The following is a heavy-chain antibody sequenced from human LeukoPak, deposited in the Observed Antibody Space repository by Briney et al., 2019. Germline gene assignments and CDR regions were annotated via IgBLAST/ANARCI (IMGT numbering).Heavy chain of an antibody. Sequence: GGSLRLSCAASGFTFSSYAMSWVRQAPGKGLEWVSAISGSGGSTYYADSVKGRFTISRDNSKNTLYLQMYSLRAEDTAVYYCASYWGSAAVKLWGQGTLVTVSS. CDR1: GFTFSSYA. J-gene: IGHJ4*02. CDR2: ISGSGGST. D-gene: IGHD7-27*01. V-gene: IGHV3-23*01. CDR3: ASYWGSAAVKL.